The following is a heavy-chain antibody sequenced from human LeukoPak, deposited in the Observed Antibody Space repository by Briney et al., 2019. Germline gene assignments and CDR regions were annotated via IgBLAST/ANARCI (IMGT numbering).Heavy chain of an antibody. D-gene: IGHD2-2*01. CDR2: ISGSGGST. CDR1: GFTFSSYA. V-gene: IGHV3-23*01. Sequence: GGTLRLSCAASGFTFSSYAMSWVRQAPGKGLEWVSAISGSGGSTYYADSVKGRFTISRDNSKKTLYMQMNSLRAEHTAVYYCAKDALLYCSSTTCYGDDPWGQGTLVTVSS. CDR3: AKDALLYCSSTTCYGDDP. J-gene: IGHJ5*02.